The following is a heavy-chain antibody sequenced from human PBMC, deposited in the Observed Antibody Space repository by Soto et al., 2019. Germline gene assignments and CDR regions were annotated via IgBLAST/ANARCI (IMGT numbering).Heavy chain of an antibody. D-gene: IGHD3-16*02. V-gene: IGHV3-33*01. CDR2: IWYDGSNK. CDR1: GFTFSSYG. CDR3: ARDPFFSLIWGSYLDY. J-gene: IGHJ4*02. Sequence: GGSLRLSCAASGFTFSSYGMHWVRQAPGKGLEWVAVIWYDGSNKYYADSVKGRFTISRDNSKNTLYLQMNSLRAEDTAVYYCARDPFFSLIWGSYLDYWGQGTLVTVSS.